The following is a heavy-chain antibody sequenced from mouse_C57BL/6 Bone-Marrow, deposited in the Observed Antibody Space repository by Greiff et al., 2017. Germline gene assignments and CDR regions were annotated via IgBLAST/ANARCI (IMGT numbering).Heavy chain of an antibody. CDR1: GFTFSDYY. Sequence: EVMLVESGGGLVQPGGSLKLSCAASGFTFSDYYMYWVRQTPEKRLEWVAYISNGGGSTYYPDTVKGRFTISRDNAKNTLYLQMSRLKSEDTAMYYCARHRPQLAFDYWGQGTTLTVSS. CDR3: ARHRPQLAFDY. CDR2: ISNGGGST. D-gene: IGHD4-1*02. V-gene: IGHV5-12*01. J-gene: IGHJ2*01.